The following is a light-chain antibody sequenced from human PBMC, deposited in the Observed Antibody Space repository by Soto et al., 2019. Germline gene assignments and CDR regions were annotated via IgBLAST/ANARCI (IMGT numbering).Light chain of an antibody. Sequence: QSVLTQPPSVSGAPGQRVTISCTGSSSNIGAGYDVHWYQQLPGTAPKLLIYGNSNRPSGVPDRFSGSKSGTSASLAITGXXAXDEADYXCQSYDSSLSGAVFGGGTQLTVL. V-gene: IGLV1-40*01. CDR3: QSYDSSLSGAV. CDR2: GNS. J-gene: IGLJ7*01. CDR1: SSNIGAGYD.